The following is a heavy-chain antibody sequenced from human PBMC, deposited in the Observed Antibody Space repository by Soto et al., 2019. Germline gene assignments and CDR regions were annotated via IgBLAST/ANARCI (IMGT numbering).Heavy chain of an antibody. CDR2: IYHSGST. CDR3: ARAKAPLYSSSWYWFDP. V-gene: IGHV4-30-2*01. D-gene: IGHD6-13*01. J-gene: IGHJ5*02. CDR1: GGSISSGAYS. Sequence: SETLSLTCAVSGGSISSGAYSWSWIRQPPGKGLEWVGYIYHSGSTYYNPSLKSRVTISVDRSKNRFSLKLSSVTAADTAVYYCARAKAPLYSSSWYWFDPWGQGTLVTVSS.